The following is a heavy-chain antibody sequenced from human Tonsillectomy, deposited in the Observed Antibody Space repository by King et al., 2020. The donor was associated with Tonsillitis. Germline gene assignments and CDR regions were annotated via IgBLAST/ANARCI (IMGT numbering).Heavy chain of an antibody. CDR3: AGGRGKMSSGWLRHPSRRDWYFDL. CDR2: IYYSGST. CDR1: GGSISSGGYY. Sequence: QLQESGPGLVKPSQTLSLTCTVSGGSISSGGYYWSWIRQHPGKGLEWIGYIYYSGSTYYNPSLKSRVTISVDTSKNQFSLKLSSVTAADTAVYYCAGGRGKMSSGWLRHPSRRDWYFDLWGRGTLVTVSS. V-gene: IGHV4-31*03. D-gene: IGHD6-19*01. J-gene: IGHJ2*01.